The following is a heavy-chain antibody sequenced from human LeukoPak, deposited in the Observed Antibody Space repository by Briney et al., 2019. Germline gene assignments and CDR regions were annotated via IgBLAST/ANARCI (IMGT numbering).Heavy chain of an antibody. D-gene: IGHD3-10*01. Sequence: SETLSLTCTVSGGSISSSSYYWGWIRQPPGKGLEWIGRIYYSGSTYYNPSLKSRVTISVDTSQNQFSLKLSSVTAADTAVYYCARGRRYYGSGSYPFDPWGQGTLVTVSS. CDR1: GGSISSSSYY. J-gene: IGHJ5*02. CDR2: IYYSGST. CDR3: ARGRRYYGSGSYPFDP. V-gene: IGHV4-39*01.